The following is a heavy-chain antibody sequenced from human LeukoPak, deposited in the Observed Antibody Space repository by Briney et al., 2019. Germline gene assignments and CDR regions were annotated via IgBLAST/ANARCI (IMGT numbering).Heavy chain of an antibody. CDR2: ISSNGVNT. CDR3: AKIFSGLGYCSSTSCYTPGDY. D-gene: IGHD2-2*02. J-gene: IGHJ4*02. CDR1: GFTFSNYV. Sequence: GGSLRLSCAASGFTFSNYVMHWVRQAPGKGLEYVSSISSNGVNTYYANSVKGRFTISRDNSKNTLYLQMNSLRAEDTAVYYCAKIFSGLGYCSSTSCYTPGDYWGQGTLVTVSS. V-gene: IGHV3-64*01.